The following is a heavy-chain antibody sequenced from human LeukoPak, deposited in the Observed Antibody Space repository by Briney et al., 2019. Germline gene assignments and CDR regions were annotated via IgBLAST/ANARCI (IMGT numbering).Heavy chain of an antibody. CDR2: ISYDGSNK. D-gene: IGHD3-22*01. CDR1: GFTFSSYA. J-gene: IGHJ4*02. V-gene: IGHV3-30-3*01. Sequence: GGSLRLSCAASGFTFSSYAMHWVRQAPGKGLEWVAVISYDGSNKYYADSVKGRFTISRDNSKNTLYLQMNSLRAEDTAVYYCARSYYYDRKSGYFDYWGQGTLGTVSS. CDR3: ARSYYYDRKSGYFDY.